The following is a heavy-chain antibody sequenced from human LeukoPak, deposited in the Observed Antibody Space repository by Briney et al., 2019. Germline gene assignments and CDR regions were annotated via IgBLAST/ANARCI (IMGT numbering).Heavy chain of an antibody. CDR3: ARDQDNWNYSLDY. Sequence: GGSLRLSCAASGFTFNSYWMSWVRQAPGKGLEWVANIKQDGSEKYYVDSVKGRFTISRDNTKNSLYLQMNSLRAEDTAVYFCARDQDNWNYSLDYWGQGTLVTVSS. V-gene: IGHV3-7*01. CDR1: GFTFNSYW. D-gene: IGHD1-7*01. J-gene: IGHJ4*02. CDR2: IKQDGSEK.